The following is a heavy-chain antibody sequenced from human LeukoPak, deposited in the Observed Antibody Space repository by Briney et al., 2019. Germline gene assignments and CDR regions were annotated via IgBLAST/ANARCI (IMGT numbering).Heavy chain of an antibody. D-gene: IGHD1-26*01. Sequence: GASVKVSCKASGYTFTGYYMHWVRQAPGQGLEWMGRINPNSGGTNYAQKFQGRVTMTRDTSISTAYMELSRLRSDDTAVYYSARGSVSGNYWAIDAFDIWGQGTMVTVSS. CDR3: ARGSVSGNYWAIDAFDI. J-gene: IGHJ3*02. CDR1: GYTFTGYY. CDR2: INPNSGGT. V-gene: IGHV1-2*06.